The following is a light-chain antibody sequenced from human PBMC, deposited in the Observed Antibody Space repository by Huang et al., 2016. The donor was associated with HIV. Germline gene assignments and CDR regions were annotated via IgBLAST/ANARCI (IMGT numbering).Light chain of an antibody. V-gene: IGKV3-11*01. CDR1: PSVGVY. Sequence: EIVLTQSRATLSLSPGDSATLSCRASPSVGVYLAWYQQKPGQAPRLLIFEASNSATGIPDRFSGSGSGTDFTLTIDSLQPDDFAIYYCQQRTKWPPVLTVGGGTRVEIK. CDR2: EAS. J-gene: IGKJ4*01. CDR3: QQRTKWPPVLT.